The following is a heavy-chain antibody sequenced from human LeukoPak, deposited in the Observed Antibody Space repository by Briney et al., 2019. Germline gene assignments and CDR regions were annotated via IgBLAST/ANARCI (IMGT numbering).Heavy chain of an antibody. Sequence: GGSLRLSCTASGFSFGDYGITWVRQAPGKGLEWVGYIRSNSYGGTEYAASVKGRFSISRDDSKSIAYLQVNSLKTEDTAVYYCSRGEQLGNWGQGTLVTVSS. CDR3: SRGEQLGN. D-gene: IGHD1/OR15-1a*01. V-gene: IGHV3-49*04. J-gene: IGHJ4*02. CDR2: IRSNSYGGT. CDR1: GFSFGDYG.